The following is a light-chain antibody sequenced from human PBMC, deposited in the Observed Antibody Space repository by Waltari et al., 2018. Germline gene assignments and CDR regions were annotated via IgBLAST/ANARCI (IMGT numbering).Light chain of an antibody. CDR1: QSISSY. V-gene: IGKV1-39*01. CDR2: AAS. CDR3: QQSYSTPWT. J-gene: IGKJ1*01. Sequence: DIQMTQSPSSLSASVGDRVTITCRASQSISSYLNWYQQKPGKAPKLLIYAASSLQSGVPSRFSGSGSETDFTLTISSLQPEDFATYYWQQSYSTPWTFGQETKVEIK.